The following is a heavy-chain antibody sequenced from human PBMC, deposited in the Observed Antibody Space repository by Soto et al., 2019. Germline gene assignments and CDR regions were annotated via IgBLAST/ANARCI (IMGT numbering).Heavy chain of an antibody. CDR2: IYPGDSDT. V-gene: IGHV5-51*01. CDR3: ASWGYSSSWYEGIDV. D-gene: IGHD6-13*01. J-gene: IGHJ6*02. CDR1: GYSFTSYW. Sequence: GESLKISCKGSGYSFTSYWIGWVRQMPGKGLEWMGIIYPGDSDTRYSPSFQGQVTISADKSISTAYLQWSSLKASDTAMYYCASWGYSSSWYEGIDVCGQGTTVTVYS.